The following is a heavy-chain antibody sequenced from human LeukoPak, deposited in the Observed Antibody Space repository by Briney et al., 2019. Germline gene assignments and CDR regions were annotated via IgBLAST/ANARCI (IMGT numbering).Heavy chain of an antibody. V-gene: IGHV3-48*01. D-gene: IGHD3-10*01. Sequence: GGSLRLSCAASGFTFSSYSMNWVRQAPGKGLEWVSYISSRSSTIYYADSVKGRFTISRDNAKNSLYLQMNSLRAEDTAVYYCARDHGSGSYYAFDIWGQGTMVTVSS. CDR2: ISSRSSTI. J-gene: IGHJ3*02. CDR1: GFTFSSYS. CDR3: ARDHGSGSYYAFDI.